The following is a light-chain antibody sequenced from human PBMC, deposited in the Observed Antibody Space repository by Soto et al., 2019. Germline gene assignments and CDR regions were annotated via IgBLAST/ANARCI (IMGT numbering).Light chain of an antibody. Sequence: EIVLIQSPATLSLSPGERATLSCRASQSVSSYLAWYQQKPGQAPRLLIYDASNRATGIPARFSGSGSGTDFTLTISSLEPEDFAVYYCQQRSNWYTFGQGTKLEI. CDR3: QQRSNWYT. V-gene: IGKV3-11*01. CDR2: DAS. J-gene: IGKJ2*01. CDR1: QSVSSY.